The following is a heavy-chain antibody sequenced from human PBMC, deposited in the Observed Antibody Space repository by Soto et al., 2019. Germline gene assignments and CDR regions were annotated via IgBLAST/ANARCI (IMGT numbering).Heavy chain of an antibody. D-gene: IGHD3-10*01. CDR3: ARDGNYYSSGTYLHY. CDR2: ISYDGSNK. V-gene: IGHV3-30-3*01. Sequence: QVQLVESGGGVVQPGRSLRLACVASEFTFGAYPMHWVRQAPGKGLEWLALISYDGSNKDYADSVKGRVTISRDNFRNRLYLQMNSLTVEDTAVYYCARDGNYYSSGTYLHYWGQGTPVTVSS. J-gene: IGHJ4*02. CDR1: EFTFGAYP.